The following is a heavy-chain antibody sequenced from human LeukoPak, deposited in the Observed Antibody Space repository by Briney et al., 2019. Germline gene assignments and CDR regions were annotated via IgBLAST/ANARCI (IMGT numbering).Heavy chain of an antibody. J-gene: IGHJ4*02. Sequence: ASVKVSCKASGYTFTGYYMHWVRQAPRQGLEWMGWINPNSGGTNYAQKSQGRVTMTRDTSISTAYMELSRLRSDDTAVYYCAIPSSSFPSPFDYWGQGTLVTVSS. D-gene: IGHD6-6*01. CDR2: INPNSGGT. CDR3: AIPSSSFPSPFDY. CDR1: GYTFTGYY. V-gene: IGHV1-2*02.